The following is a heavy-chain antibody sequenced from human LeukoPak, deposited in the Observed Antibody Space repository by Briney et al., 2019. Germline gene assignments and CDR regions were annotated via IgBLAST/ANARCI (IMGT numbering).Heavy chain of an antibody. Sequence: GGSLRLSCAASGFTFSTYAMSWVRQAPGKGLERVSAISYSGGNTYYADSGKGRFTISRDNSKNTPYLQMNSLRAEDTAVYYCAKGSSNSGYTFLDFWGQGTLVTVSS. CDR3: AKGSSNSGYTFLDF. J-gene: IGHJ4*02. CDR1: GFTFSTYA. V-gene: IGHV3-23*01. CDR2: ISYSGGNT. D-gene: IGHD5-12*01.